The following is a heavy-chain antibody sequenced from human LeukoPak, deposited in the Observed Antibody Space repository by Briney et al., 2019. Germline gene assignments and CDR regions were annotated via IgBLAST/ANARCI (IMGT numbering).Heavy chain of an antibody. Sequence: GGSLRLSCAASGFTFSSYAMSWVRQAPGKGLEWVSAISGSGGSTYYADSVKGRFTISRDNSKNTLYLQMNSLRAEDTAVYYCAKDRTSSSDKYRSDYWGQGTLVTVSS. CDR1: GFTFSSYA. CDR2: ISGSGGST. V-gene: IGHV3-23*01. J-gene: IGHJ4*02. D-gene: IGHD2-2*02. CDR3: AKDRTSSSDKYRSDY.